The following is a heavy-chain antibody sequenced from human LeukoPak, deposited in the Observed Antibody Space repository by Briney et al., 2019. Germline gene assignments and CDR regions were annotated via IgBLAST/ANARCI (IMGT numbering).Heavy chain of an antibody. D-gene: IGHD5-18*01. J-gene: IGHJ4*02. Sequence: SETLALTCAVYGGSFSAYYGSWIRQPPGKGLEWIGEINQSGSTNYNPSLKSRVTISVDTSKNQFSLKLSSVTAADTAVYYCAVDGYSSGCFDYWGQGTLVTVSS. CDR2: INQSGST. CDR1: GGSFSAYY. V-gene: IGHV4-34*01. CDR3: AVDGYSSGCFDY.